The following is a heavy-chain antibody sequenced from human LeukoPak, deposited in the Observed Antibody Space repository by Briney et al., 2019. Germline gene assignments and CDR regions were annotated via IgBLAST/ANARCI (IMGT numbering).Heavy chain of an antibody. V-gene: IGHV3-30*02. CDR1: GFTFSSYG. CDR2: IRYDGSNK. Sequence: PGGSLRLSCAASGFTFSSYGMHWVRQAPGKGLEWVAFIRYDGSNKYYADSVKGRFTISRDNSKNTLYLQMNSLRAEDTAVYYCARDGIVGATSAEYFQHWGQGTLVTVSS. D-gene: IGHD1-26*01. J-gene: IGHJ1*01. CDR3: ARDGIVGATSAEYFQH.